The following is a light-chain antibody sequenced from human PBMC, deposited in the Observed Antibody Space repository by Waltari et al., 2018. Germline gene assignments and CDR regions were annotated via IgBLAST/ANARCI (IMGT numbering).Light chain of an antibody. CDR2: WAS. V-gene: IGKV4-1*01. J-gene: IGKJ1*01. CDR1: QSLLYTSNNKNY. Sequence: DVVMTQSPDSLAVSLGERATINCKSSQSLLYTSNNKNYLAWYQQKPGQPPKILIYWASIRESGVPDRFSGSGSGTDFTLTISSLQAEDVAAYFCLQYLHTPRTFGQGTKVEIK. CDR3: LQYLHTPRT.